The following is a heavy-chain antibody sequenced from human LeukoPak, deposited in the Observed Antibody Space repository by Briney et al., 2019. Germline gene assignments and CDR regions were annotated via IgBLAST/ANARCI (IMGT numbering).Heavy chain of an antibody. CDR2: IYTTGST. CDR3: ARARTPYGSSGYYFIDY. Sequence: PSQTLSLTCTVSGGSISSGSYSWSWIRQPAGKGLEWIGRIYTTGSTNYHPSLKSRFTISVDTSKNQFSLKLSPVTPANTAVYYCARARTPYGSSGYYFIDYWGQGTLVTVSS. D-gene: IGHD3-22*01. CDR1: GGSISSGSYS. J-gene: IGHJ4*02. V-gene: IGHV4-61*02.